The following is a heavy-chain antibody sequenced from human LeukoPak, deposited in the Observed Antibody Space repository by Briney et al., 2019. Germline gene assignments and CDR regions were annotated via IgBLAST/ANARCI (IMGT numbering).Heavy chain of an antibody. J-gene: IGHJ5*02. CDR2: LYHSGST. CDR1: GYSISSGYY. Sequence: PSETLSLTCAVSGYSISSGYYWGWIRPPPGKGLEWIGSLYHSGSTYYNPSLKSRVTISVDTSKNQFSLKLSSVTAADTAVYYCARDRGVRGVIRGWLDPWGQGTLVTVSS. D-gene: IGHD3-10*01. V-gene: IGHV4-38-2*02. CDR3: ARDRGVRGVIRGWLDP.